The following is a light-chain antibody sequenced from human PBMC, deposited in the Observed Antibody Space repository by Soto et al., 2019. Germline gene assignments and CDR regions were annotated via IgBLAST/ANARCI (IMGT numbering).Light chain of an antibody. CDR3: MQALQTPPIT. V-gene: IGKV2-28*01. CDR1: QSLLHITGYDY. J-gene: IGKJ5*01. CDR2: VAS. Sequence: DLVLNQSPLSLTVTPGEPVSIXXRSXQSLLHITGYDYLDWYLQKPGQSPQLXXYVASTRASGVPDRFSGSGSGTDFTLRISRVEAEDVGVYYCMQALQTPPITFGQGTRLEIK.